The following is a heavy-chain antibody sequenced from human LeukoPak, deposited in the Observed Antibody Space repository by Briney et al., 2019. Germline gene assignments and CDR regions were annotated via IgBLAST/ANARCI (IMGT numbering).Heavy chain of an antibody. Sequence: SETLSLTCAVYGGPFSHYYWTWIRQPPGKGLEWIGEINECGSTNYDPSLKSRVTISVDTSKTHFSLNLTSVTAADTAVYYCASRIGRYLYYFGMDVWGQGTTVTVSS. CDR2: INECGST. CDR3: ASRIGRYLYYFGMDV. J-gene: IGHJ6*02. V-gene: IGHV4-34*01. D-gene: IGHD1-26*01. CDR1: GGPFSHYY.